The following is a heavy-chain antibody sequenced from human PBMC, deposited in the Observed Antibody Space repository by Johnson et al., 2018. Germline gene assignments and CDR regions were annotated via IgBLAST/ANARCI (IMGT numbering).Heavy chain of an antibody. CDR3: ARDNLWSAGHLGDAFDI. Sequence: KGLEWVALISYDGSDEYYADSVKGRFTISRDNSKNTVNLQMNSLRAEDSAVYFCARDNLWSAGHLGDAFDIWGQGTLVTVS. D-gene: IGHD3-3*01. CDR2: ISYDGSDE. V-gene: IGHV3-30*03. J-gene: IGHJ3*02.